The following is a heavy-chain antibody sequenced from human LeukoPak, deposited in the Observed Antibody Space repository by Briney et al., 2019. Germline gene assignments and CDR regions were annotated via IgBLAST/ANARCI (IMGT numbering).Heavy chain of an antibody. CDR1: GFTFSSYA. CDR3: AAVPGYSYGRSVDY. V-gene: IGHV3-48*01. D-gene: IGHD5-18*01. J-gene: IGHJ4*02. CDR2: ISSSSSTT. Sequence: PGGSLRLSCAASGFTFSSYAMNWVRQAPGKGLEWVSYISSSSSTTHYADSVKGRFTISRDNAKTSLYLQMNSLRSEDTAVYYCAAVPGYSYGRSVDYWGQGTLVTVSS.